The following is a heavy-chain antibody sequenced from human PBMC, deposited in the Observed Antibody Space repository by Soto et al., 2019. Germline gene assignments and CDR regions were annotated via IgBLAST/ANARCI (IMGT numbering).Heavy chain of an antibody. Sequence: SETLSLTCSVSGASISSRDYYWGWIRQTPGKGLEWIGNIDYNGVTYYNPSLKSRVAVSKDTSKNQFSLKVASVAAADTAIYYCGRVMIGTSRHTDSDYWGQGTQVTVSS. D-gene: IGHD2-2*01. CDR2: IDYNGVT. CDR3: GRVMIGTSRHTDSDY. CDR1: GASISSRDYY. J-gene: IGHJ4*02. V-gene: IGHV4-39*01.